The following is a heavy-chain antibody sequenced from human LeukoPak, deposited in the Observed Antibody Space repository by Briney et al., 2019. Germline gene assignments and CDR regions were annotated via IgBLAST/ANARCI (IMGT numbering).Heavy chain of an antibody. CDR3: ARGYYDSSDFEYFQH. Sequence: GASVKVSCKASGGTFSSYAISWVRQAPGQGLEWMGGIIPIFGTANYAQKFQGRVTMTRDTSISTAYMELSRLRSDDTAVYYCARGYYDSSDFEYFQHWGQGTLVTVSS. CDR1: GGTFSSYA. V-gene: IGHV1-69*05. D-gene: IGHD3-22*01. CDR2: IIPIFGTA. J-gene: IGHJ1*01.